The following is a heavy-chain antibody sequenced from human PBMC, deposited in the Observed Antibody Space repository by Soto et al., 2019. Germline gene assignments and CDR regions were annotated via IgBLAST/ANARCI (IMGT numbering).Heavy chain of an antibody. V-gene: IGHV3-30-3*01. Sequence: GGSLRLSCAASGFTFSSYAMHWVRQAPGKGLEWVAVISYDGSNKYYADSVKGRFTISRDNSKNTLYLQMNSLRAEDTAVDYCARGSSSSGYYYYGMDVWGQGTTVTVSS. J-gene: IGHJ6*02. CDR3: ARGSSSSGYYYYGMDV. CDR1: GFTFSSYA. CDR2: ISYDGSNK. D-gene: IGHD6-13*01.